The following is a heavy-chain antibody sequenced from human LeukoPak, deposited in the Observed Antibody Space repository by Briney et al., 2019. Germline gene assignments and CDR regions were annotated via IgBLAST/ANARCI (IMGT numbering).Heavy chain of an antibody. Sequence: ASVKVSCKASGYTFTGYYMHWVRQAPGQGLEWMGRINPNSGGTSYAQKFQGRVTMTRDTSISTAYMELSRLRSDDTAVYYCARAQSYGDYALYYYYYMDVWGKGTTVTVSS. J-gene: IGHJ6*03. CDR3: ARAQSYGDYALYYYYYMDV. V-gene: IGHV1-2*06. CDR1: GYTFTGYY. D-gene: IGHD4-17*01. CDR2: INPNSGGT.